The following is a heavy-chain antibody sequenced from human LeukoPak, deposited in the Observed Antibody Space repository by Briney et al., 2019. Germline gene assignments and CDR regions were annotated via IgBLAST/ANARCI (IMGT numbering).Heavy chain of an antibody. CDR3: ARASWVSDPDAVR. J-gene: IGHJ4*02. CDR2: LRGNDET. V-gene: IGHV3-23*01. D-gene: IGHD3-10*01. CDR1: GISFRNYA. Sequence: GSLRLSCAASGISFRNYAMSWVRQAPARGPEWVSSLRGNDETFYADSVKGRFTLSRDDSRNTVYLQLNNLRVEDTAIYYCARASWVSDPDAVRWGQGTQVTVSS.